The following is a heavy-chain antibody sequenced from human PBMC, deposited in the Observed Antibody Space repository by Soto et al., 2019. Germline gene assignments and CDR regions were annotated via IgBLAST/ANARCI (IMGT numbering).Heavy chain of an antibody. CDR1: GGSFSGYY. V-gene: IGHV4-34*01. D-gene: IGHD2-15*01. Sequence: SETLSLACAVYGGSFSGYYWSWIRQPPGKGLEWIGEINHSGSTNYNPSLKSRVTISVDTSKNQFSLKLSSVTAADTAVYYCAGTGYYYYYYGMDVWGQGTTVTVSS. CDR3: AGTGYYYYYYGMDV. CDR2: INHSGST. J-gene: IGHJ6*02.